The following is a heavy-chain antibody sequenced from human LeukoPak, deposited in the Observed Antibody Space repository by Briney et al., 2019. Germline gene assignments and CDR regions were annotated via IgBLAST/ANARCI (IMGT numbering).Heavy chain of an antibody. Sequence: SETLSLTCTVSGGSISSYYWSWIRQPPGKGLEWIGYIYYSGSTNYNPSLKSRVTISVDTSKNQFSLKLSSVTAVDTAVYYCARKENVYYYFDYWGQGTLVTVSS. CDR2: IYYSGST. J-gene: IGHJ4*02. CDR3: ARKENVYYYFDY. D-gene: IGHD3-10*01. CDR1: GGSISSYY. V-gene: IGHV4-59*12.